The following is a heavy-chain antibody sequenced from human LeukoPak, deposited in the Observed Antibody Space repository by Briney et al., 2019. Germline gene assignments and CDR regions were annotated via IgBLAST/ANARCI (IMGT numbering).Heavy chain of an antibody. D-gene: IGHD2-21*02. CDR3: AGGVTPDY. V-gene: IGHV3-13*01. J-gene: IGHJ4*02. Sequence: GGSLRLSCADSAFTFSSHDMHWLPQATGKGRECVSTINTAGETYHTDCVKGRFNISRENGKNSLYLQMNNLTTGDTAVYYCAGGVTPDYWGQGTLVTVSS. CDR1: AFTFSSHD. CDR2: INTAGET.